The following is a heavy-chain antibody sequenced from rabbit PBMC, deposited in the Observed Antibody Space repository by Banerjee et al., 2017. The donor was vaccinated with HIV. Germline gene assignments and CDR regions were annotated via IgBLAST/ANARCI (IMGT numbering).Heavy chain of an antibody. CDR3: ARDLSGVIGWNLNL. CDR1: GIDFSGYYY. D-gene: IGHD1-1*01. Sequence: QEQLEESGGDLVKPGGTLTLTCKASGIDFSGYYYMCWVRQAPGKGLELIGCIYAGSSGSTHYASWAKGRVTISKTSSTTVTLQMTSLTAADTATYFCARDLSGVIGWNLNLWGQGTLVTVS. CDR2: IYAGSSGST. V-gene: IGHV1S45*01. J-gene: IGHJ4*01.